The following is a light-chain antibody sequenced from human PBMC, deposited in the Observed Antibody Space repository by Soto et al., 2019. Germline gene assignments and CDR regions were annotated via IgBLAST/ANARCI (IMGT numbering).Light chain of an antibody. CDR1: PSFGKW. CDR2: KAA. CDR3: QQYNGYSTWT. J-gene: IGKJ1*01. V-gene: IGKV1-5*03. Sequence: DIQMAQSPPTLSGSVGDIVTITCRASPSFGKWFAWYQQKRGKAPNVLIYKAASLERGVPSRFSGSGCRKEFTITISSLQPEDFATYYCQQYNGYSTWTFGQGTKVDIK.